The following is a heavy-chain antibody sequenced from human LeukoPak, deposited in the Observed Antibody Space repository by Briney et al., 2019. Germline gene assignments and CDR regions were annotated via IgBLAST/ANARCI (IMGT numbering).Heavy chain of an antibody. J-gene: IGHJ4*02. D-gene: IGHD4-17*01. CDR3: AREEDGNDY. Sequence: ASVTVSCKASGYTFTSYDINWVRQAPGQGLEWMGWMNPNSGNTVYAQKFQGRVTMTRNTSISTAYMELSSLRSEDTAVYYCAREEDGNDYWGQGTLVTVSS. CDR2: MNPNSGNT. V-gene: IGHV1-8*01. CDR1: GYTFTSYD.